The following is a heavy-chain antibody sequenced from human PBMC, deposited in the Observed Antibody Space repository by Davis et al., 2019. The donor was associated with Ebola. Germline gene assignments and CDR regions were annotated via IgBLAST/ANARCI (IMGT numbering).Heavy chain of an antibody. J-gene: IGHJ5*02. D-gene: IGHD2-21*01. V-gene: IGHV3-7*01. CDR2: IKEDGSEK. CDR3: ARFVASARGWFDP. CDR1: GFSFSTYW. Sequence: LSLTCAASGFSFSTYWMSWVRQAPGKGPEWVANIKEDGSEKYYVDSVKGRFTISRDNAKNSLYLQMNSLRAEDTAVYYCARFVASARGWFDPWGQGTLVTVSS.